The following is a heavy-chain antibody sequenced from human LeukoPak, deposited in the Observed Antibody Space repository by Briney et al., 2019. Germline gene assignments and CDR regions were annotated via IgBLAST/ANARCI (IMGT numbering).Heavy chain of an antibody. D-gene: IGHD6-19*01. CDR3: AKGDLSSGWLS. CDR1: GFTFSSSA. V-gene: IGHV3-23*01. J-gene: IGHJ5*02. CDR2: ISNNGGYT. Sequence: GGSLRLSCAASGFTFSSSAMSWVRQAPGKGLEWVSAISNNGGYTYYADSVQGRFAISRDNSKSTLFLQMNSLRADDTAVYYCAKGDLSSGWLSWGQGTLVTVSS.